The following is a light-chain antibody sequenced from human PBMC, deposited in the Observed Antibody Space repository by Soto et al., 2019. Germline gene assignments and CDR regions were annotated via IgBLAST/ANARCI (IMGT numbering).Light chain of an antibody. CDR2: AAS. Sequence: DIQMTQSPSSLSASVGDRVTITCRASQSISSYLNWYQQKPGKAPKLLIYAASSLQSGVPSRFSGSGSGTDFTLTISSLQPEDFATYYCQQRDRPPPTFGQGTRLDIK. CDR3: QQRDRPPPT. CDR1: QSISSY. V-gene: IGKV1-39*01. J-gene: IGKJ5*01.